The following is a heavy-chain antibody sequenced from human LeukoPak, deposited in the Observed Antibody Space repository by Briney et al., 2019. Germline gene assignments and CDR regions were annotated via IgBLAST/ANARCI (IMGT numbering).Heavy chain of an antibody. J-gene: IGHJ4*02. V-gene: IGHV3-23*01. CDR3: ARYRLSDNFFDY. CDR2: INGSGGGT. CDR1: GFTFSSYV. Sequence: GGSLRLSCAASGFTFSSYVMSWVRQAPGKGLKWVSGINGSGGGTYYADAMKGRFTISRDNAKNTLYLQMNSLRAEDTAVYYCARYRLSDNFFDYWGQGTLVTVSS. D-gene: IGHD5-12*01.